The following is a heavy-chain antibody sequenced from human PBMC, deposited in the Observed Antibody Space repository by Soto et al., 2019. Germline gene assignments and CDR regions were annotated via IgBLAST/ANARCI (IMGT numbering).Heavy chain of an antibody. CDR2: IWYDGSNK. CDR1: GFTFSSYG. CDR3: ARTYCSAGSCYPDYHYYYYYGMDV. V-gene: IGHV3-33*01. D-gene: IGHD2-15*01. J-gene: IGHJ6*02. Sequence: QVQLVESGGGVVQPGRSLRLSCAASGFTFSSYGMHWVRQAPGKGLEWVAVIWYDGSNKYYADSVKGRFTISRDNSKNTLYLQMNSLRAEDTAVYYCARTYCSAGSCYPDYHYYYYYGMDVWGQGTTVTVSS.